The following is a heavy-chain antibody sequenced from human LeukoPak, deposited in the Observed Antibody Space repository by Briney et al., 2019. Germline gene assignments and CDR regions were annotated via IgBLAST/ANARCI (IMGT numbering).Heavy chain of an antibody. CDR2: ISAYNGNT. J-gene: IGHJ4*02. V-gene: IGHV1-18*04. CDR1: GYTFTSYY. CDR3: ARGAHRIWFGELLDY. Sequence: ASVKVSCKASGYTFTSYYMHWVRQAPGQGLEWMGWISAYNGNTNYAQKLQGRVTMTTDTSTSTAYMELRSLRSDDTAVYYCARGAHRIWFGELLDYWGQGTLVTVSS. D-gene: IGHD3-10*01.